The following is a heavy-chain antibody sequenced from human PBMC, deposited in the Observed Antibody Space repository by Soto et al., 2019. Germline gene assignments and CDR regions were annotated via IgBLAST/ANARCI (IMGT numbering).Heavy chain of an antibody. CDR3: ARHGFYGDYASNYFDP. J-gene: IGHJ5*02. V-gene: IGHV5-51*01. CDR2: IYPGDSDS. D-gene: IGHD4-17*01. CDR1: GYNFATYC. Sequence: GESLKISCYGFGYNFATYCIALVLQMPGKGLEYMGIIYPGDSDSRYSPSFQGQVTFSADKSISTAYMQWSSLKASDTAMYYCARHGFYGDYASNYFDPWGQGTLVTVS.